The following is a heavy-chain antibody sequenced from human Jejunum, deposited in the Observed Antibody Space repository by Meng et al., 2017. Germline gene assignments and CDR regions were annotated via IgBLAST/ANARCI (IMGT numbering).Heavy chain of an antibody. CDR1: GYTYSSYG. V-gene: IGHV1-18*01. Sequence: ASVKVSCKASGYTYSSYGISWVRQAPGQGLECMGWISTYNGNTKYEQKFQGRVTMTKDTSTSKTYRALRSLTSDDSPVYYCPRAHYYGTVYNYFDPWGQGTLVTVSS. CDR2: ISTYNGNT. D-gene: IGHD5-24*01. CDR3: PRAHYYGTVYNYFDP. J-gene: IGHJ5*02.